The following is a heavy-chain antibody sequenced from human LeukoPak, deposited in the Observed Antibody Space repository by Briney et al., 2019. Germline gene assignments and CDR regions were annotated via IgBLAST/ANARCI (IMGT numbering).Heavy chain of an antibody. D-gene: IGHD3-22*01. Sequence: GGSLRLSCAASGFTFSSYAMSWVRQAPGKGLEWVSAISGSGGSTYYADSVKGRFTISRDNSKNTLYLQMNSLRAGDTAVYYCAKTYYYDSSGYLYYFDYWGQGTLVTVSS. V-gene: IGHV3-23*01. J-gene: IGHJ4*02. CDR1: GFTFSSYA. CDR2: ISGSGGST. CDR3: AKTYYYDSSGYLYYFDY.